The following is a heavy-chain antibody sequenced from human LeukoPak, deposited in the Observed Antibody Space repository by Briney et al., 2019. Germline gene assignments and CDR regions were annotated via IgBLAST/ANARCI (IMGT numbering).Heavy chain of an antibody. D-gene: IGHD2-2*01. Sequence: PSETLSLTCTVSGGYISSYYWSWIRQPPGKGLEWIGYIFNSGSTNYNPSLKSRVTISVDTSKKQFSLKLSSVTAADTAVYFCALGDCSSTSCYVFDYWGQGTLVTVSS. CDR1: GGYISSYY. V-gene: IGHV4-59*01. J-gene: IGHJ4*02. CDR3: ALGDCSSTSCYVFDY. CDR2: IFNSGST.